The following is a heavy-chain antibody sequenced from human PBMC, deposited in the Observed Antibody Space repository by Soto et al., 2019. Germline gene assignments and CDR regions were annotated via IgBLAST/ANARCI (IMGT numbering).Heavy chain of an antibody. Sequence: SLRLSCAASGFTFSSYGMHWVRQAPGKGLEWVAVISYDGSNKYYADSVKGRFTISRDNSKNTLYLQMNSLRAEDTAVYYCAKGNRGYSGYDSYYYYGMDVWGQGTTVTVSS. D-gene: IGHD5-12*01. CDR1: GFTFSSYG. CDR3: AKGNRGYSGYDSYYYYGMDV. V-gene: IGHV3-30*18. J-gene: IGHJ6*02. CDR2: ISYDGSNK.